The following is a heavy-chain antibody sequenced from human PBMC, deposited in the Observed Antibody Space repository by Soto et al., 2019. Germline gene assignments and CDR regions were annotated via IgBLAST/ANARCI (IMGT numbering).Heavy chain of an antibody. D-gene: IGHD5-12*01. CDR2: INPNSGGT. V-gene: IGHV1-2*04. J-gene: IGHJ6*02. CDR3: ARWWRDGYNLYYYGMDV. CDR1: GYTFTGYY. Sequence: ASVKVSCKASGYTFTGYYMHWVRQAPGQGLEWMGWINPNSGGTNYAQKFQGWVTMTRDTYISTAYMELSRLRSDDTAVYYCARWWRDGYNLYYYGMDVWGQGTTVTVSS.